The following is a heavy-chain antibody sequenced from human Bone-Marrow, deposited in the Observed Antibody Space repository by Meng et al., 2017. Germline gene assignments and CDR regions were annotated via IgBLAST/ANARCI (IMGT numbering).Heavy chain of an antibody. Sequence: GESLKISCAASGFTFSSYAMSWVRQAPGKGLEWVSAISGSGGSTYYADSVKGRFTISRDNSKNTLYLQMNSLRAEDTAVYYCARDVSVVETAIRYLNYYGMDVWGQGTTVTVSS. J-gene: IGHJ6*02. CDR2: ISGSGGST. CDR3: ARDVSVVETAIRYLNYYGMDV. D-gene: IGHD2-21*02. CDR1: GFTFSSYA. V-gene: IGHV3-23*01.